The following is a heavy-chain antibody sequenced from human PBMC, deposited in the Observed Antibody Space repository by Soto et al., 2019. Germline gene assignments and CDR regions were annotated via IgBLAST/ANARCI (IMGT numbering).Heavy chain of an antibody. D-gene: IGHD5-12*01. V-gene: IGHV3-11*01. J-gene: IGHJ3*02. CDR1: EFTFSDYY. CDR3: ARRYSGGRAFDI. Sequence: QVQLVESGGGLVRPGESLRLSCAASEFTFSDYYVSWIRKAPGKGLEWVSYISSSGNTIYYADSVKGRFTISRDNAKNSLYLQMNSLRAEDTAVYYCARRYSGGRAFDICGQGTMVTVSS. CDR2: ISSSGNTI.